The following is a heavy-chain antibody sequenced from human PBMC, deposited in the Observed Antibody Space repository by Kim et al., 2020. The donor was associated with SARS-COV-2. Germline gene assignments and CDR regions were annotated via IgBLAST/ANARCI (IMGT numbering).Heavy chain of an antibody. V-gene: IGHV3-48*02. CDR2: ISSSSSTI. Sequence: GGSLRLSCAASGFTFSSYSMNWVRQAPGKGLEWVSYISSSSSTIYYADSVKGRFTISRDNAKNSLYLQMNSLRDEDTAVYYCARDHYYDSSGYYYEWGQGTLVTVSS. J-gene: IGHJ4*02. CDR1: GFTFSSYS. CDR3: ARDHYYDSSGYYYE. D-gene: IGHD3-22*01.